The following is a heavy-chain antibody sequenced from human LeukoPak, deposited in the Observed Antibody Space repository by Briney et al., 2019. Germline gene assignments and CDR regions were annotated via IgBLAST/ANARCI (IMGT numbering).Heavy chain of an antibody. D-gene: IGHD6-19*01. J-gene: IGHJ4*02. CDR3: ARDSGGSLFDL. CDR2: ISYDGSNK. CDR1: GFRFSGYV. V-gene: IGHV3-30*03. Sequence: GGSLRLSCAASGFRFSGYVMHWVRRAPGKGLEWVALISYDGSNKYYGDSVKGRFTISRDNSKNTLSLEMSSLRGDDTALYYCARDSGGSLFDLWGQGTLVVVSS.